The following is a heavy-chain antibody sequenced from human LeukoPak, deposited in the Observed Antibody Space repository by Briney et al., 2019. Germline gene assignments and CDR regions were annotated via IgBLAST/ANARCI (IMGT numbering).Heavy chain of an antibody. CDR3: ARGRAVTTSEGDI. Sequence: GGSLRLCCAASGFTFSSYEMNWVRQAPGKGLEWVSYISSSGSTIYYADSVKGRFTISRDNAKNSLYLQMNSLRAEDTAVYYCARGRAVTTSEGDIWGQGTMVTVSS. D-gene: IGHD4-17*01. CDR1: GFTFSSYE. J-gene: IGHJ3*02. V-gene: IGHV3-48*03. CDR2: ISSSGSTI.